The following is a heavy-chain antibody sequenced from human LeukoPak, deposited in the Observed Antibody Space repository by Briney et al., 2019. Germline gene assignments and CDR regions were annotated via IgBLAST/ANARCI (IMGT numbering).Heavy chain of an antibody. CDR1: SGFAFSAYV. V-gene: IGHV3-30*18. D-gene: IGHD3-10*01. CDR3: AKSHTSYYYDSGSYSSPFDF. CDR2: ILHDGSIK. Sequence: GSLRLSCAASSGFAFSAYVMHWVRQAPGKGLEWVAIILHDGSIKYYADSVKGRFTISKDNSKNTLSLQLNSLRPEDTALYYCAKSHTSYYYDSGSYSSPFDFWGQGTLVTVSS. J-gene: IGHJ4*02.